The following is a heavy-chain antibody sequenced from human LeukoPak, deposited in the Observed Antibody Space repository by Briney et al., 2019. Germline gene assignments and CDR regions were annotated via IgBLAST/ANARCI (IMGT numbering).Heavy chain of an antibody. Sequence: GGSLRLSCAASGFTFSSYSMNWVRQAPGKGLEWVSVIYSGGSTYYADSVKGRFTISRDNSKNTLYLQMNSLRAEDTAVYYCARATWFGELLDYWGQGTLVTVSS. V-gene: IGHV3-53*01. CDR1: GFTFSSYS. CDR2: IYSGGST. J-gene: IGHJ4*02. CDR3: ARATWFGELLDY. D-gene: IGHD3-10*01.